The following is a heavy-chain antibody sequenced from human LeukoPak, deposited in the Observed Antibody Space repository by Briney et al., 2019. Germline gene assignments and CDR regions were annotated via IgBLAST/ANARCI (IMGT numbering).Heavy chain of an antibody. V-gene: IGHV3-53*01. CDR2: LYTAGNT. CDR1: GFIVSSNY. D-gene: IGHD6-19*01. J-gene: IGHJ4*02. CDR3: ARVKSVYSSGWYEGDY. Sequence: GGSLRLSCAASGFIVSSNYMSWVRQAPGQGLEWVAVLYTAGNTYYADSVKGRFTISRDNSKNTLFLQMNSLRVEDTAVYYCARVKSVYSSGWYEGDYWGQGTLVTVSS.